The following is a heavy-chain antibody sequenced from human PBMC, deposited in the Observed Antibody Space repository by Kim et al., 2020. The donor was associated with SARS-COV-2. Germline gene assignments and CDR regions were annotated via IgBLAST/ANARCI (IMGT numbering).Heavy chain of an antibody. CDR2: ISYFGTDI. Sequence: GGSLRLSCAASGFTFTSHTLHWVRQAPGKGLEWLAVISYFGTDIYYADSVQGRFTISRDNSKNTLYLQMRSLRPEDTAVYYCARVPGHYYSPFWDAWGQGTLVTVSS. CDR3: ARVPGHYYSPFWDA. CDR1: GFTFTSHT. J-gene: IGHJ5*02. D-gene: IGHD2-21*02. V-gene: IGHV3-30*04.